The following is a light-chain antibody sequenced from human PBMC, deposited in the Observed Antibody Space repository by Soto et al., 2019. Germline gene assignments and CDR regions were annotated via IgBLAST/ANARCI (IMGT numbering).Light chain of an antibody. V-gene: IGKV3-20*01. J-gene: IGKJ4*01. CDR2: GAS. Sequence: EIVLTQSPGTLSLSPGERATLSCRASQSVSSSYLAWYQQKPGQAPRLLLYGASSRATGIPDRFSGSGSGTDLTLTISRLEPEDFAVYFCQQYGSSPLTFGGGTKVDIK. CDR3: QQYGSSPLT. CDR1: QSVSSSY.